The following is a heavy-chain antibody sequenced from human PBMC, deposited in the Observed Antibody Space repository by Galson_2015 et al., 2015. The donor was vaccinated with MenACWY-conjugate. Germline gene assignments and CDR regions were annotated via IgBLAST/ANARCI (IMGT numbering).Heavy chain of an antibody. CDR3: ARDPERGDGYVLGY. V-gene: IGHV3-74*01. Sequence: SLRLSCAASGFTFSTYSMNWVRQAPGKGLEWVAHINRDDSTINYAESVKGRFTISRDNAKNMLYLQMNSLRVEDTAVYYCARDPERGDGYVLGYWGQGTLVTVSS. D-gene: IGHD5-24*01. J-gene: IGHJ4*02. CDR2: INRDDSTI. CDR1: GFTFSTYS.